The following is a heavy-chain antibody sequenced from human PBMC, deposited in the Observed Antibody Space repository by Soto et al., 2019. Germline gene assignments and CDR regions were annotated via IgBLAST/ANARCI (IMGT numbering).Heavy chain of an antibody. CDR3: VRDQKYFRVNGNWFES. Sequence: ASVKVSCKASGYTSADFGISWVRQAPGQGLEWMGWVSGNNGASNPAPKVQGRITMTLDTSTGVSYMALRSLRSDDTAIYYCVRDQKYFRVNGNWFESWGQGTLVTVYS. CDR2: VSGNNGAS. D-gene: IGHD2-2*01. J-gene: IGHJ5*01. V-gene: IGHV1-18*04. CDR1: GYTSADFG.